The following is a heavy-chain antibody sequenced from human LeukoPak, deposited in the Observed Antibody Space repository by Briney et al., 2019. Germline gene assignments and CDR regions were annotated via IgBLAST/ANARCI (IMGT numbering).Heavy chain of an antibody. J-gene: IGHJ4*02. CDR2: INTDGTVT. CDR1: GFTFSKYW. Sequence: GGSLRLSCAASGFTFSKYWMLWVRQAPGKGLESVSRINTDGTVTTYADSVKGRFTVSRDDADNTMFLQMNSERDEDTAVYYCATKQWLAPPPDSWGQGTPVTVSS. CDR3: ATKQWLAPPPDS. D-gene: IGHD6-19*01. V-gene: IGHV3-74*01.